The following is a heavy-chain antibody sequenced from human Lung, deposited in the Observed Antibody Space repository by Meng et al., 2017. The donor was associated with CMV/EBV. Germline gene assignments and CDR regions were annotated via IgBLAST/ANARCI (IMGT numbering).Heavy chain of an antibody. CDR2: MNPNSGNT. Sequence: YTFNNYDINWVRQATGQGLEWMGWMNPNSGNTGYAQKFQGRVTITRDTSIGTAYMELSSLRSEDTAVYYCARMSYDWDDQESNWFDPWGQGTLVTVSS. V-gene: IGHV1-8*03. CDR3: ARMSYDWDDQESNWFDP. D-gene: IGHD1-20*01. J-gene: IGHJ5*02. CDR1: YTFNNYD.